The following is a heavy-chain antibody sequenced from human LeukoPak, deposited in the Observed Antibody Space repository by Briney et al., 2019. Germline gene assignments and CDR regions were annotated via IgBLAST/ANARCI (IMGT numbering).Heavy chain of an antibody. CDR1: GGSISRYY. Sequence: SETLSLTCTVSGGSISRYYWSWIRQPPGRGLEWIGYIYYSGSTNYNPSLKSRVTISVDTSNNQFSLKLSSVTAADTAVYSCARADGRSGLHDYWGQGTLVTVSS. V-gene: IGHV4-59*01. CDR3: ARADGRSGLHDY. D-gene: IGHD3-22*01. J-gene: IGHJ4*02. CDR2: IYYSGST.